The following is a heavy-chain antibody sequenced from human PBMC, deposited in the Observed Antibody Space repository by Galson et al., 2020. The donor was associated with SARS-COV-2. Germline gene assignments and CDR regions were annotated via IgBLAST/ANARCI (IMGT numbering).Heavy chain of an antibody. Sequence: SETLSLTCAVSGGSIGGTSYYWSWIRQPAGKGLEWIGRIHSSGSTNYNPSLKSRVTISIDTSKNQFSLRLSSVTAADTAIYYCASGPVAGSGEWGQGTLVTVSS. V-gene: IGHV4-61*02. CDR3: ASGPVAGSGE. J-gene: IGHJ4*02. CDR2: IHSSGST. CDR1: GGSIGGTSYY. D-gene: IGHD6-19*01.